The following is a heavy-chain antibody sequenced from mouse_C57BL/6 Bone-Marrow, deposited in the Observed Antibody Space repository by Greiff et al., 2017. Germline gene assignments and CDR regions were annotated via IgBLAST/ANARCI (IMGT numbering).Heavy chain of an antibody. CDR3: ALAVRGFAY. J-gene: IGHJ3*01. CDR2: INPNNGGT. D-gene: IGHD2-10*02. CDR1: GYKFTDYY. Sequence: VQLQQSGPELVKPGASVKISCKASGYKFTDYYMNWVKQSHGKSLEWIGDINPNNGGTRYNQKFKGKATLTVDKSSSTAYMELRSLTSEDSAVYYCALAVRGFAYRGQGTLVTVSA. V-gene: IGHV1-26*01.